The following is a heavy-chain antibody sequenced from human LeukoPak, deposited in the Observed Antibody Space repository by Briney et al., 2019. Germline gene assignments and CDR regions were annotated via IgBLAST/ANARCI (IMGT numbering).Heavy chain of an antibody. CDR1: GFTFSSYA. J-gene: IGHJ3*02. V-gene: IGHV3-23*01. D-gene: IGHD6-13*01. Sequence: GGSLRLSCAASGFTFSSYAMSWVRQAPGKGLEWVSGISGSGGSTYYADSVKGRFTISRDNSKNMLYLQMNGLRAEDTAVYYCAKAFRPYSSSWMQMDAFDIWGQGTMVTVSS. CDR3: AKAFRPYSSSWMQMDAFDI. CDR2: ISGSGGST.